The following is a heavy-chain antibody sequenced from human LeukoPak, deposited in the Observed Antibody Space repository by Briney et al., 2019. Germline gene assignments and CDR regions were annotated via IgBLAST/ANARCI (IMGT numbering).Heavy chain of an antibody. V-gene: IGHV3-53*01. Sequence: TGGSLRLSCAASGFTVSSNYMSWVRQAPGKGLEWVSVIYSGGSTYYADSVKGRFTISRDNSKNTLYLQMNSLRAEDTAVYYCARAPKGMIVVSWGQGTLVTVSS. CDR3: ARAPKGMIVVS. J-gene: IGHJ5*02. CDR2: IYSGGST. CDR1: GFTVSSNY. D-gene: IGHD3-22*01.